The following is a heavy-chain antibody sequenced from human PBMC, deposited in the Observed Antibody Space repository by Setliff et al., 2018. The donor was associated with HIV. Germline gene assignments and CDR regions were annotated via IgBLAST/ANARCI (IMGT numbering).Heavy chain of an antibody. CDR1: GGSITNLDYF. CDR3: ASGRYLINYYYSAMDD. D-gene: IGHD2-2*01. CDR2: VYSTGST. J-gene: IGHJ6*02. V-gene: IGHV4-30-4*01. Sequence: SETLSLTCTLSGGSITNLDYFWSWVRLPPGKGLEWIGSVYSTGSTYQNPSLKDRITLPVDPSKNQVSLQVSSVTAADTAVYYCASGRYLINYYYSAMDDWGPGTTVTVSS.